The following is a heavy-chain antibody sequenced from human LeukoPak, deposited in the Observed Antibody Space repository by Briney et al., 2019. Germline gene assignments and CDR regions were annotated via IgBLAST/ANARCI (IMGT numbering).Heavy chain of an antibody. D-gene: IGHD6-13*01. CDR2: IISIFGTA. CDR1: GCTFSSYA. CDR3: ATGGIIAAAHNWFDP. V-gene: IGHV1-69*13. Sequence: SVKVSCKASGCTFSSYAISWVRQAPGQGLEWMGGIISIFGTANYAQKFQGRVTITADESTSTAYMELSSLRSEDTAVYYCATGGIIAAAHNWFDPWGQGTLVTVSS. J-gene: IGHJ5*02.